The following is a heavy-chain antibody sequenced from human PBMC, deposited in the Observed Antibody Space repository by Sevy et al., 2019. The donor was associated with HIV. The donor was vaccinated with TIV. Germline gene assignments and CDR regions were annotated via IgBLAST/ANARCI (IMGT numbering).Heavy chain of an antibody. CDR3: ARGPLGYCSSTSCPDV. CDR1: GGSVSSGSYY. V-gene: IGHV4-61*01. J-gene: IGHJ6*02. CDR2: IYYSGRT. D-gene: IGHD2-2*01. Sequence: SETLSLTCTVSGGSVSSGSYYWSWIRQPPGKGVEWIGYIYYSGRTNYNPSLKSRVTISVDTSKNQFSLKLSSVTAADTAVYYCARGPLGYCSSTSCPDVWGQGTTVTVSS.